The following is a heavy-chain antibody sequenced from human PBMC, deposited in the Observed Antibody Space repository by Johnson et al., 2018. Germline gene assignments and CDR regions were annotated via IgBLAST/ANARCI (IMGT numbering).Heavy chain of an antibody. J-gene: IGHJ3*02. V-gene: IGHV3-30*03. D-gene: IGHD6-13*01. Sequence: RRAPGKGLEWAATITDDGSNTYYADPVKGRFTISRDTAKNTLYLQMDSLSAEDTAMYFCARGHRSSWFDAFDNWGQGTVVTVSS. CDR3: ARGHRSSWFDAFDN. CDR2: ITDDGSNT.